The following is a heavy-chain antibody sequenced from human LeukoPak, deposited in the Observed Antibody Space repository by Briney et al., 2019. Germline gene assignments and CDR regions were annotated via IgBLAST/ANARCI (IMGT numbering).Heavy chain of an antibody. CDR1: GFTFDDYA. D-gene: IGHD6-13*01. CDR3: ARDEAAAPGQRGDWFDP. CDR2: ITWDGGTT. Sequence: GGSLRLSCAASGFTFDDYAMHWVRQAPGKGLEWVSLITWDGGTTYYADSVKGRFTISRDNSKNSLYLQMNSLSPEDTAVYYCARDEAAAPGQRGDWFDPWGQGTQVTVSS. V-gene: IGHV3-43D*03. J-gene: IGHJ5*02.